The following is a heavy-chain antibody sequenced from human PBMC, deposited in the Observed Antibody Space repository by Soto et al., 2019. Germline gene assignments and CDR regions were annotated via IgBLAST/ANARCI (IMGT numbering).Heavy chain of an antibody. V-gene: IGHV3-49*03. CDR1: GFTFGDYA. CDR2: IRSKAYGGTT. D-gene: IGHD1-20*01. J-gene: IGHJ4*02. CDR3: TSNWNQRPY. Sequence: GGSLRLSCTASGFTFGDYAMSWFRQAPGRGLEWVGFIRSKAYGGTTEYAASVKGRFTISRDDSKSIAYLQMNSLKTGDTAVYYCTSNWNQRPYWGQGTLVTVSS.